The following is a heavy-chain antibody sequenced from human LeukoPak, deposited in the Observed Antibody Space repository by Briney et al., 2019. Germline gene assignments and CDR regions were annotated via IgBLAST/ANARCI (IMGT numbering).Heavy chain of an antibody. Sequence: GGSLRLSCAASTFTFSTYAMSWVRQAPGKGLEWVSAVSGSGGTTYYADSVKGRFTISRDNSQNTLYLQMNSLRAEDTAVYYCAKESGMYSSGWYGDWDYWGQGTLVTVSS. CDR3: AKESGMYSSGWYGDWDY. J-gene: IGHJ4*02. CDR1: TFTFSTYA. D-gene: IGHD6-19*01. V-gene: IGHV3-23*01. CDR2: VSGSGGTT.